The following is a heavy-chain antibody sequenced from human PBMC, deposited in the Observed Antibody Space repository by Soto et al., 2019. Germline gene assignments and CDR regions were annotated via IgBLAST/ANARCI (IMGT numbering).Heavy chain of an antibody. CDR3: ARGSSGYYYYYYGMDV. V-gene: IGHV3-30-3*01. Sequence: GGSLRLSCAASGFTFSSYAMHWVRQAPGKGLEWVAVISYDGSNKYYADSVKGRFTISRDNSKNTLYLQMNGLRAEDTAVYYCARGSSGYYYYYYGMDVWGQGTTVTVSS. CDR2: ISYDGSNK. D-gene: IGHD3-22*01. CDR1: GFTFSSYA. J-gene: IGHJ6*02.